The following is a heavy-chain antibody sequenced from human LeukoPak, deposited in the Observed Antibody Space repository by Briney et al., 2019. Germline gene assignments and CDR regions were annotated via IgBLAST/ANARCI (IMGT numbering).Heavy chain of an antibody. Sequence: GGSLRLSCAASGFTFSSYSMNWVRQAPGKGLEWVSSISSSSSYIYYAGSVKGRFTISRDNAKNSLYLQMNSLRAEDTAVYYCARDDLGGDYYMDVWGKGTTVTVSS. V-gene: IGHV3-21*01. CDR3: ARDDLGGDYYMDV. CDR2: ISSSSSYI. CDR1: GFTFSSYS. J-gene: IGHJ6*03.